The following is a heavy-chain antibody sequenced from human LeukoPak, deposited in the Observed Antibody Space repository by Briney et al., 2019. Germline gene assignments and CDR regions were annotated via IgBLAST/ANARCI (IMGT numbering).Heavy chain of an antibody. V-gene: IGHV3-48*02. Sequence: PGRSLRLSCAASGFTFSNYNMNWVRQAPGKGLEWVSHITSSSTIYYAGSVKGRFTISRDNAKNSLYLQMNSLRDEDTAVYYCARRFDSWGQGTLVTVSS. CDR3: ARRFDS. J-gene: IGHJ4*02. CDR1: GFTFSNYN. CDR2: ITSSSTI.